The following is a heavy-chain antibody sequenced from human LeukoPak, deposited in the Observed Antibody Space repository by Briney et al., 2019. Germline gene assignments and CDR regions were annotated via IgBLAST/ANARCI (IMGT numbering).Heavy chain of an antibody. V-gene: IGHV4-38-2*02. Sequence: PSETLSLTCTVSGYSISSDYYWGWIRQPPGKGLEWIGSIYHSGSTNYNPSLKSRVTTSVDTSKNQFSLRLNSVTAADTAMYYCARLYGNTTNYFDFWGQGTLVTVSS. J-gene: IGHJ4*02. D-gene: IGHD1-1*01. CDR2: IYHSGST. CDR3: ARLYGNTTNYFDF. CDR1: GYSISSDYY.